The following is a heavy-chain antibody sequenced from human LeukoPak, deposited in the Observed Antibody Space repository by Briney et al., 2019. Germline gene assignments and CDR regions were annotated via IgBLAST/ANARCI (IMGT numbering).Heavy chain of an antibody. Sequence: SETLSLTCTVSGGSISSSRHYWGWIRQTAGRGLEWIGSIDYSGSTYSNPSLKSRVTIFVDTSTNPFSLNLTSVTAADTALYFCARPQNPAAFDAFDIWGQGTKVTVSS. V-gene: IGHV4-39*02. CDR2: IDYSGST. J-gene: IGHJ3*02. CDR1: GGSISSSRHY. CDR3: ARPQNPAAFDAFDI. D-gene: IGHD2-2*01.